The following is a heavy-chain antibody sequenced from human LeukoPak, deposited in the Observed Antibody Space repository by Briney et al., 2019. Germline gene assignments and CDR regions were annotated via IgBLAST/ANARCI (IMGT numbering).Heavy chain of an antibody. CDR3: ARDVPIAAAGTRWFDP. D-gene: IGHD6-13*01. Sequence: SETLSLTCTVSGGSISSGGYYWSWIRQHPGKGLEWIGYIYYSGSTYYNPSLRSRVTISVDTSKNQFSLKLSSVTAVDTAVYYCARDVPIAAAGTRWFDPWGQGTLVTVSS. J-gene: IGHJ5*02. CDR1: GGSISSGGYY. CDR2: IYYSGST. V-gene: IGHV4-31*03.